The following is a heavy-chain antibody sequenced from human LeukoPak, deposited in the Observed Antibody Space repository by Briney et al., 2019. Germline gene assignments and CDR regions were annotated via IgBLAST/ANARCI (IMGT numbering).Heavy chain of an antibody. CDR1: GYTFTSYY. CDR2: INPNSGGT. D-gene: IGHD5-12*01. J-gene: IGHJ4*02. Sequence: ASVKVSCKASGYTFTSYYMHWVRQTPGQGLEWMGWINPNSGGTNYAQKFQGRVTMTRDTSISTAYMELSRLRSDDTVVYYCARDFFDGDGYKSFDYWGQGTLVTVSS. V-gene: IGHV1-2*02. CDR3: ARDFFDGDGYKSFDY.